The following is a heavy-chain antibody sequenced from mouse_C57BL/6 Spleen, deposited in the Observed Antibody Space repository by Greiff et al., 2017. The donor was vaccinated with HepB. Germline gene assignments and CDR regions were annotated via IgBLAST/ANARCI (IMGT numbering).Heavy chain of an antibody. CDR3: ARSWITTVVADY. CDR2: IYPGDGDT. CDR1: GYAFSSYW. Sequence: VQLQQSGAELVKPGASVKISCKASGYAFSSYWMNWVKQRPGKGLEWIGQIYPGDGDTNYTGKFKGKATLTADKSSSTAYMQRSSLPSGDSAVYFCARSWITTVVADYWGQGTTLTVSS. V-gene: IGHV1-80*01. D-gene: IGHD1-1*01. J-gene: IGHJ2*01.